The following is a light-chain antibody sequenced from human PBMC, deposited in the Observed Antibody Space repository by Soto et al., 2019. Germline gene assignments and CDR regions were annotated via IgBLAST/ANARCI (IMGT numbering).Light chain of an antibody. J-gene: IGKJ4*01. V-gene: IGKV1-9*01. CDR1: QGISIH. Sequence: DIQLTQSPSFLSSSVGDRVTISCRASQGISIHLAWYQQKPGKAPKLLIYAASTLESGAPPRFSGSGSGTEFTLTISSLQPEDFATYYCQQLNSYNLIFGGWTKVDIK. CDR2: AAS. CDR3: QQLNSYNLI.